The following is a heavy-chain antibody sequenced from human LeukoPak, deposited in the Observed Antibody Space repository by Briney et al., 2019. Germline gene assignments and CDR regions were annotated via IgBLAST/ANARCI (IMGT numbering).Heavy chain of an antibody. CDR2: FDPEDGET. V-gene: IGHV1-24*01. Sequence: ASVKVSCKVSGYTLTELSMHWVRQAPGKGLEWMGGFDPEDGETIYAQKFQGRGTMTEDTSTDTAYMELSSLRSEDTAVYYCATASEPRYYYGSGSYHNWFDPWGQGTLVTVSS. CDR3: ATASEPRYYYGSGSYHNWFDP. J-gene: IGHJ5*02. D-gene: IGHD3-10*01. CDR1: GYTLTELS.